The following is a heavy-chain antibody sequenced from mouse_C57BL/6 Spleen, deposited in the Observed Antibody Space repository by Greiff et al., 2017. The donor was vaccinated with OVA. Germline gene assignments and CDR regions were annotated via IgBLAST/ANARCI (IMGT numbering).Heavy chain of an antibody. D-gene: IGHD2-10*02. V-gene: IGHV1-69*01. CDR2: IDPSDSYT. J-gene: IGHJ4*01. Sequence: QVQLQQPGAELVMPGASVKLSCKASGYTFTSYWMHWVKQRPGQGLEWIGEIDPSDSYTNYNQKFKGKSTLTVDKSSSTAYMQLSSLTSEDSAVYYCARVCFYAMDYWGQGTSVTVSS. CDR1: GYTFTSYW. CDR3: ARVCFYAMDY.